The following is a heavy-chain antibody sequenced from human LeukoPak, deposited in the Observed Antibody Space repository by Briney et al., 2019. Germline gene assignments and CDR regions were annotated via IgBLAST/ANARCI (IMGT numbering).Heavy chain of an antibody. CDR3: ARGKITMIVVNAPFDY. J-gene: IGHJ4*02. D-gene: IGHD3-22*01. CDR1: GGTISSSSYY. V-gene: IGHV4-39*07. Sequence: SETLSLTCTVSGGTISSSSYYWGWIRQPPGKGLEWIGSIYYSGSTYYNPSLKSRVTISVDTSKNQFSLKLSSVTAADTAVYYCARGKITMIVVNAPFDYWGQGTLVTVSS. CDR2: IYYSGST.